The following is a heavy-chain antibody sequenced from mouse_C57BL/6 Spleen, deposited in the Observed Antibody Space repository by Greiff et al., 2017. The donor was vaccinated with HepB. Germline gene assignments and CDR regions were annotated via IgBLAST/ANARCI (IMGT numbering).Heavy chain of an antibody. V-gene: IGHV10-1*01. CDR2: IRSKSNNYAT. J-gene: IGHJ4*01. Sequence: GGGLVQPKGSLKLSCAASGFSFNTYAMNWVRQAPGKGLEWVARIRSKSNNYATYYADSVKDRFTISRDDSESMLYLQMNNLKTEDTAMYYCVRINYYAMDYWGQGTSVTVSS. CDR3: VRINYYAMDY. CDR1: GFSFNTYA.